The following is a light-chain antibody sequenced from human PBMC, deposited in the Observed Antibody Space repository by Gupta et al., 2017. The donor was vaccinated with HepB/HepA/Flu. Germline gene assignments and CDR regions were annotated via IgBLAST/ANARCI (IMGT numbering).Light chain of an antibody. CDR1: SSEFGACNY. CDR3: RSFTSTTNIVV. Sequence: SALTQPASVSGSPGQSITISCTGTSSEFGACNYVYWYPQHPGQAPNLLIYEVTNRHSGVSDRFSGSKSGNTASVTISGLQTEDEADYYCRSFTSTTNIVVFGGGTKLTVL. J-gene: IGLJ2*01. V-gene: IGLV2-14*01. CDR2: EVT.